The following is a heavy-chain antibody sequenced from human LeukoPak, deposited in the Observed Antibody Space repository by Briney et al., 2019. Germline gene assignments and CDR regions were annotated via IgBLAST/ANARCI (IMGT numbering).Heavy chain of an antibody. CDR2: MNPNSGNT. D-gene: IGHD3-9*01. CDR3: ARGDILTGNHNDY. Sequence: GASVKVSCKASGYTFTSYDINWVRQGTGQGLEWVGWMNPNSGNTGYAQKFQGRVTMTGNASISTAYMELSSLRSEDTAVYYCARGDILTGNHNDYWGQGTLVTVSS. V-gene: IGHV1-8*01. CDR1: GYTFTSYD. J-gene: IGHJ4*02.